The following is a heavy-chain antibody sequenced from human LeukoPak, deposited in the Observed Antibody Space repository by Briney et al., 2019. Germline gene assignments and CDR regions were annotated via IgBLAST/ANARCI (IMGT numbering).Heavy chain of an antibody. D-gene: IGHD6-13*01. CDR3: ARDFSSTNDDAFDI. CDR1: GYTFTGYY. V-gene: IGHV1-2*02. J-gene: IGHJ3*02. Sequence: ASVTVSCTASGYTFTGYYMHWVRQAPGQGLEWMGWINPNSGGTNYAQKFQGRVTMTRDTSISTAYMELSRLRSDDTAVYYCARDFSSTNDDAFDIWGQGTMVTVSS. CDR2: INPNSGGT.